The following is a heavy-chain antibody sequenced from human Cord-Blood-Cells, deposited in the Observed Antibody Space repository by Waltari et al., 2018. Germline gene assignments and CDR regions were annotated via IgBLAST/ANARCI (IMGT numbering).Heavy chain of an antibody. CDR2: INHSGST. CDR1: GGSFSGYY. J-gene: IGHJ3*02. V-gene: IGHV4-34*01. CDR3: ARGSSSAKAFDI. Sequence: AVYGGSFSGYYWSWIRQPPGKGLEWIGEINHSGSTNYNPSLKSRVTISVDTSKNQFSLKLSSVTAADTAVYYCARGSSSAKAFDIWGQGTMVTVSS. D-gene: IGHD6-25*01.